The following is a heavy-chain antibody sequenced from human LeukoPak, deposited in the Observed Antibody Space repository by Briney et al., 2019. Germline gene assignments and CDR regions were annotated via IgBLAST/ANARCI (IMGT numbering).Heavy chain of an antibody. CDR3: ATHGPAVAGGFDP. CDR2: IYYTGNT. CDR1: GGSITSNDYY. Sequence: SGTLSLTCTVSGGSITSNDYYWGWIRQPPGKGLEWIGTIYYTGNTYYNPSLESRVTISVDTSKNQFSLKWNSGTAADTAVYYCATHGPAVAGGFDPWGRGALVTVSS. D-gene: IGHD6-19*01. V-gene: IGHV4-39*01. J-gene: IGHJ5*02.